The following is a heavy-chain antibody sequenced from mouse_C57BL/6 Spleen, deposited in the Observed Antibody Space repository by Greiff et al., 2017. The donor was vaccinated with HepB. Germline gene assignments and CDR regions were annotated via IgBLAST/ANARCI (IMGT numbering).Heavy chain of an antibody. CDR2: ISSGSITI. J-gene: IGHJ4*01. CDR1: GFTFSDYG. Sequence: EVKLVESGGGLVKPGGSLKLSCAASGFTFSDYGMHWVRQAPEKGLEWVAYISSGSITIYYADTVKGRFTISRDNAKNTLFLQMTSLRSEDTAMYYCARTAQASYDYAMDYWGQGTSVTVAA. D-gene: IGHD3-2*02. CDR3: ARTAQASYDYAMDY. V-gene: IGHV5-17*01.